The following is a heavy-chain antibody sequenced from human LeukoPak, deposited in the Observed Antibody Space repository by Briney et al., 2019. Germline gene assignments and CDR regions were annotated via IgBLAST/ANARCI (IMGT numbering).Heavy chain of an antibody. Sequence: ASVKVSCKASGYTFTSYDVNWVRQATGQGLEWMGWVNLNSGHTGYAQKFQGRVTMTTNTSISTAYMELSSLRSEDTAVYYCARGAPGSYCSGGSCPYVDYWGQGTLVSVSS. V-gene: IGHV1-8*01. CDR1: GYTFTSYD. CDR3: ARGAPGSYCSGGSCPYVDY. D-gene: IGHD2-15*01. J-gene: IGHJ4*02. CDR2: VNLNSGHT.